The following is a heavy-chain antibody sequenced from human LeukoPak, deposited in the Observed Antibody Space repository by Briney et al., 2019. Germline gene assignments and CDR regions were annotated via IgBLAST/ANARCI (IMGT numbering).Heavy chain of an antibody. CDR1: GFTFSTYS. CDR3: VRDRTTVTRGSFAY. J-gene: IGHJ4*02. D-gene: IGHD4-17*01. V-gene: IGHV3-69-1*01. CDR2: ITSSNYM. Sequence: GGSLRLSCAASGFTFSTYSMSWVRRAPGKGLEWVSCITSSNYMYYADSVKGRFTISRDTSKNTLYLQMNRLRAEDTAVYYCVRDRTTVTRGSFAYWGQGTLVTVSS.